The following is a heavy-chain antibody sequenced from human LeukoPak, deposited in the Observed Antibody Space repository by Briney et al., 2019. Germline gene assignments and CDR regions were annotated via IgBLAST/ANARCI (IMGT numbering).Heavy chain of an antibody. D-gene: IGHD5-18*01. CDR1: GGSISSYY. CDR2: IYTSGST. V-gene: IGHV4-4*07. J-gene: IGHJ4*02. CDR3: ARSLGYSYASGGYYFDY. Sequence: PSETLSLTCTVSGGSISSYYWSWIRQPAGKGLEWIGRIYTSGSTNYNPSLKSRVTMSVDTSRDQFSLKLSSVTAADTAVYYCARSLGYSYASGGYYFDYWGQGTLVTVSS.